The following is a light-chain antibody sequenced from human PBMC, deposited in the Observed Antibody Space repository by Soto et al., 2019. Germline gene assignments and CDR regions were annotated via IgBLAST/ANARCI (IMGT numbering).Light chain of an antibody. CDR2: AAS. CDR3: QQYGSSPTWT. V-gene: IGKV3-20*01. CDR1: QRVSSSS. J-gene: IGKJ1*01. Sequence: EIVLTQSPGTLSLSPGERATLSCRASQRVSSSSLAWYQQKPGQSPRLLIYAASSRATGIPDRFSGSGSGTDFTLTISRLEPEDFAVYYCQQYGSSPTWTFGQGTKVEIK.